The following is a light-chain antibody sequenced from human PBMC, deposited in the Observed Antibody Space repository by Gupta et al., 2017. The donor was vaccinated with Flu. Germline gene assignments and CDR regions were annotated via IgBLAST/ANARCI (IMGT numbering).Light chain of an antibody. CDR1: QRISSY. Sequence: DIQLTQSPSSLSASVGDRVTITCRASQRISSYLNWYQQKPGKAPKLLIYAASSVQSGVPSRFSGSGSGTDFTLTISRLQPEDFATYYCQQRDSTPWTFGQGTKVEIK. J-gene: IGKJ1*01. CDR2: AAS. V-gene: IGKV1-39*01. CDR3: QQRDSTPWT.